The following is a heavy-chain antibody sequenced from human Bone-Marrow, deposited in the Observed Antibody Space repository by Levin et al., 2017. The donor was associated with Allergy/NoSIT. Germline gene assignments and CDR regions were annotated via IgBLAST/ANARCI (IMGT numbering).Heavy chain of an antibody. CDR1: GASISTTNYY. D-gene: IGHD4-11*01. CDR3: ARIEYSKSIDY. CDR2: IFYNGRV. J-gene: IGHJ4*02. Sequence: PSETLSLTCTVSGASISTTNYYWGWIRQPPGKGLECIGSIFYNGRVYYTPSLKSRVTLFVDTSRNQFSLKLTSVTAADTAIYYCARIEYSKSIDYWGQGTLVTVSS. V-gene: IGHV4-39*01.